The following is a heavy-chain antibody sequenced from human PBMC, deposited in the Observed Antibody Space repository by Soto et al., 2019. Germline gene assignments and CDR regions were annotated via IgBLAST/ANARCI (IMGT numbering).Heavy chain of an antibody. CDR2: IYYTGRT. V-gene: IGHV4-59*01. CDR3: ARARSRSWLDAFDI. D-gene: IGHD6-13*01. J-gene: IGHJ3*02. Sequence: QVQLQESSPGLVKPSETLSLTCTVSGDSISTYYWSWIRQPPGTGLEWIGQIYYTGRTNYKPSLKSRVSISVDTSKNRFSLKLSSVTAADTAVYYCARARSRSWLDAFDIWGQGTMVTVSS. CDR1: GDSISTYY.